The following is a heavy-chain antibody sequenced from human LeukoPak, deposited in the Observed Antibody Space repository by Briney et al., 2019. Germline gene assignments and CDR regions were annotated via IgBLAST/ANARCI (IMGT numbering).Heavy chain of an antibody. Sequence: GGSLRLSCAASGFPFHNYWMHWVRQAPGKGLVWVSRINSDGSSTSYADSVKGRFTISRDNAKNTLYLQMNSLRAEDTAVYYCARRVVVPAAPYYFDYWGQGTLVTVSS. V-gene: IGHV3-74*01. D-gene: IGHD2-2*01. CDR3: ARRVVVPAAPYYFDY. CDR1: GFPFHNYW. J-gene: IGHJ4*02. CDR2: INSDGSST.